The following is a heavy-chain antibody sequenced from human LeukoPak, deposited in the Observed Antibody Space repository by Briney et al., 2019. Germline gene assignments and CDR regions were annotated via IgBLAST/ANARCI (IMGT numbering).Heavy chain of an antibody. CDR3: ASSPPADTAMDYYFDY. V-gene: IGHV4-59*01. J-gene: IGHJ4*02. CDR1: GGSISSYY. Sequence: SETLSLTCTVSGGSISSYYWSWIRQPPGKGLEWIGYIYYSGSTNYNPSLKSRVTISVDTSKNQFSLKLSSVTAADTAVYYCASSPPADTAMDYYFDYWGQGTLVTVSS. D-gene: IGHD5-18*01. CDR2: IYYSGST.